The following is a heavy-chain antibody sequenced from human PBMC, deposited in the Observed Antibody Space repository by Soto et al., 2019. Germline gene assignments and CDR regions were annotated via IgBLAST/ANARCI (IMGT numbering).Heavy chain of an antibody. D-gene: IGHD6-13*01. CDR3: ARAHGTSWYNWFDP. V-gene: IGHV1-69*01. CDR1: GGNFTNSG. Sequence: QVQLEQSGAELKKPGSSVKVSCKASGGNFTNSGISWVRQAPGQGLEWMGGIIPLFGTTNYAHKFRGRVTVTADESTSTVDMELNSLRSEDTAMYYWARAHGTSWYNWFDPWGQGTLVTVSS. J-gene: IGHJ5*02. CDR2: IIPLFGTT.